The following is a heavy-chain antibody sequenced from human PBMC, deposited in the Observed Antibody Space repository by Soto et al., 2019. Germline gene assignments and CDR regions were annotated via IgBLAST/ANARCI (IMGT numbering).Heavy chain of an antibody. V-gene: IGHV3-74*01. CDR2: INSDGSST. Sequence: EVQLVESGGGLVQPGGSLRLSCAASGFTFSSYWMHWVRQAPGKGLVWVSRINSDGSSTSDADSVKGRFTISRDSGKNTHYLQMSSLRAEDTAVYYCARVSLFWYSRSSYWFDPWGQGTLVTVCS. CDR1: GFTFSSYW. J-gene: IGHJ5*02. CDR3: ARVSLFWYSRSSYWFDP. D-gene: IGHD6-13*01.